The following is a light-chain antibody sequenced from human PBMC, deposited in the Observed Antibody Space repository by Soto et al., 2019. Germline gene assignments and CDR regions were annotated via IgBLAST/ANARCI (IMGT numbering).Light chain of an antibody. CDR3: QQRSYLFT. CDR1: QSVSSY. CDR2: DAS. V-gene: IGKV3-11*01. Sequence: EIALTQSPAIGYWFPGESATRPCSASQSVSSYLAWYQQKPGQAPRLLIYDASNRATGIPARFSGSGSGTDFTPTINYLEPEDVAVYCCQQRSYLFTFGGGTKV. J-gene: IGKJ4*01.